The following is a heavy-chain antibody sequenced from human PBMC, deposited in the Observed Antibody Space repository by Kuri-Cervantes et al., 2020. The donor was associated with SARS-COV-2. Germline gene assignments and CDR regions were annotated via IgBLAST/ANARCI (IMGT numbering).Heavy chain of an antibody. D-gene: IGHD2-2*01. CDR1: GGPISSYY. V-gene: IGHV4-34*01. CDR2: INHSGST. J-gene: IGHJ6*03. CDR3: ARGREGVVPATILGLGYFLYFSMDV. Sequence: GSLRLSCTVSGGPISSYYWSWIRQSPGKGLEWIGKINHSGSTNYNPSLSSRVTISVDMSKNQFSLRLSSVTAADTAMYYCARGREGVVPATILGLGYFLYFSMDVWGKGTSVTVSS.